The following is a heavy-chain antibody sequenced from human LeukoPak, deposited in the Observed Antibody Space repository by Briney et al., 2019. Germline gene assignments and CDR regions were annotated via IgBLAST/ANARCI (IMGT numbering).Heavy chain of an antibody. D-gene: IGHD3-22*01. CDR3: ARASSGYYYTLGFDY. CDR2: IIPIFGTA. Sequence: SVKVSCKASGYSFISHDINWVRQAPGQGLEWMGGIIPIFGTANYAQKFQGRVTITTDESTSTAYTELSSLRSEDTAVYYCARASSGYYYTLGFDYWGQGTLVTVSS. V-gene: IGHV1-69*05. CDR1: GYSFISHD. J-gene: IGHJ4*02.